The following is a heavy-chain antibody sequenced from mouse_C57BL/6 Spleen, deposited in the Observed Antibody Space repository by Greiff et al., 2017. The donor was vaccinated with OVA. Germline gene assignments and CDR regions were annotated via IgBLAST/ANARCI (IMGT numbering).Heavy chain of an antibody. CDR3: ARPSTVVAHYYAMDY. Sequence: EVQLQQSGPELVKPGASVKISCKASGYTFTDYYMNWVKQSHGKSLEWIGDINPNNGGTSYNQKFKGKATLTVDKSSSTAYMELRSLTSEDSAVYYCARPSTVVAHYYAMDYWGQGTSVTVSS. D-gene: IGHD1-1*01. V-gene: IGHV1-26*01. CDR1: GYTFTDYY. J-gene: IGHJ4*01. CDR2: INPNNGGT.